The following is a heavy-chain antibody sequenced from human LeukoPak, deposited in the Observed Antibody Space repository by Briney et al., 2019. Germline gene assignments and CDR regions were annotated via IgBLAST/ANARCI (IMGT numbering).Heavy chain of an antibody. CDR3: ARRIAAAGVGIVY. CDR1: GHTFTSYD. V-gene: IGHV1-8*01. D-gene: IGHD6-13*01. J-gene: IGHJ4*02. Sequence: ASVKVSCKASGHTFTSYDITWVRQATGQGLEWMGWMNPDSGNTGYAQKFQGRVTMTRNPSISTAYMELSSLTSEDTAVYYCARRIAAAGVGIVYWGQGTLVTVSS. CDR2: MNPDSGNT.